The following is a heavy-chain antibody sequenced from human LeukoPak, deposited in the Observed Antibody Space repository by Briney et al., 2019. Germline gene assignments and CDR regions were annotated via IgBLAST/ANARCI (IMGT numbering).Heavy chain of an antibody. CDR2: IHNSGRT. Sequence: PSETLSLTCSVSGGSVSSYYWSWIRQSPGKGLEWIGYIHNSGRTNYNPSLKSRVTGFVDTSKNQVSLRLSSVTAADTAVYYCAGHGTISSESYFDYWGQGALVTVSS. CDR3: AGHGTISSESYFDY. J-gene: IGHJ4*02. CDR1: GGSVSSYY. D-gene: IGHD1-14*01. V-gene: IGHV4-59*08.